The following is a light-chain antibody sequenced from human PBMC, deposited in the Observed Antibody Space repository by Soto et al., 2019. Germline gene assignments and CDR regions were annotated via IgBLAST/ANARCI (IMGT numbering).Light chain of an antibody. CDR3: QQRRNWPRT. V-gene: IGKV3-11*01. CDR1: QTVNSY. J-gene: IGKJ1*01. CDR2: DIS. Sequence: DIVLTQSPATLSLSPGERATLSCRASQTVNSYLAWYKQKPGQAPRLLVYDISYRAAGVPARFSGCGSGTDFTLTISSLEPEDFAVYYCQQRRNWPRTFGQGTKVEIK.